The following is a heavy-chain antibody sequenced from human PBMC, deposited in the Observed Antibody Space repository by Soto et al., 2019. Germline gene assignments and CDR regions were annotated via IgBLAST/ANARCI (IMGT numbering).Heavy chain of an antibody. CDR1: GFTFDDYA. CDR3: AKDISPYPDAFDI. V-gene: IGHV3-9*01. CDR2: ISWNSGSI. Sequence: GGSLRLSCAASGFTFDDYAMHWVRQAPGKGLEWVPGISWNSGSIGYADSVKGRFTISRDNAKGSLYLQMNSLRAEDTALYYCAKDISPYPDAFDIWGQGTMVTVSS. J-gene: IGHJ3*02.